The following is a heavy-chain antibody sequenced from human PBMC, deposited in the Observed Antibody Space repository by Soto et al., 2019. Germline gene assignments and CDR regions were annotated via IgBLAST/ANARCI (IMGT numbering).Heavy chain of an antibody. CDR1: GFTFSSYS. J-gene: IGHJ3*02. Sequence: GGSLRLSCAASGFTFSSYSMNWVRQAPGKGLEWVSSISSSSSYIYYADSVKGRFTISRDNAKNSLYLQMNSLRAEDTAVYYCARDPATNDAFDIWGQGTMVTVS. CDR2: ISSSSSYI. D-gene: IGHD2-15*01. CDR3: ARDPATNDAFDI. V-gene: IGHV3-21*01.